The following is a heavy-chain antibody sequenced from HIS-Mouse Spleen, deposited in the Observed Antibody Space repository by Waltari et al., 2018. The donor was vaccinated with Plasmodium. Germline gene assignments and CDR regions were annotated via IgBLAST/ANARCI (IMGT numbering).Heavy chain of an antibody. J-gene: IGHJ3*02. CDR1: GYTFTRYG. Sequence: QVQLVQSGTDMKKPGASVKVSCKASGYTFTRYGINWVRQAPGQGLEWMGWINAYNGNTNEAQKLQGRVTMTTDTSTSTAYMQLRSLRSDDTAVYYCARGSAGDAFDIWGQGTMVTVSS. CDR2: INAYNGNT. D-gene: IGHD6-19*01. CDR3: ARGSAGDAFDI. V-gene: IGHV1-18*01.